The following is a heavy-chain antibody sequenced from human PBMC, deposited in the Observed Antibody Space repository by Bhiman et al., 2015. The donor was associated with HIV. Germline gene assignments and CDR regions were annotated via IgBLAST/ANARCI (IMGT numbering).Heavy chain of an antibody. J-gene: IGHJ6*02. D-gene: IGHD3-3*01. V-gene: IGHV3-30-3*01. CDR1: GFTFDDYA. CDR3: ARDQITIFGVVLTYGMDV. CDR2: ISYDASDK. Sequence: VQLVESGGGLVQPGRSLRLSCAASGFTFDDYAMHWVRQAPGKGLEWVAVISYDASDKYYADSVKGRFTISRDNSKNTLYLQMNSLRAEDTAVYYCARDQITIFGVVLTYGMDVWGQGTTVTVSS.